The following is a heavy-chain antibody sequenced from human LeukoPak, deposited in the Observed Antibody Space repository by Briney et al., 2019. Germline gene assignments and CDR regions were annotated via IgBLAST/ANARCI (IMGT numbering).Heavy chain of an antibody. V-gene: IGHV3-30*02. CDR2: IRYDGSNK. D-gene: IGHD3-9*01. Sequence: GGSLRLSCAASGFTFGTYGIHWVRQAPGKGLEWVAFIRYDGSNKYYADSVKGRFTISRDNSKNTLYLQMNSLRAEDTAVYYCARGGYYNILTGYYNKLLAFDYWGQGTLVTVSS. J-gene: IGHJ4*02. CDR3: ARGGYYNILTGYYNKLLAFDY. CDR1: GFTFGTYG.